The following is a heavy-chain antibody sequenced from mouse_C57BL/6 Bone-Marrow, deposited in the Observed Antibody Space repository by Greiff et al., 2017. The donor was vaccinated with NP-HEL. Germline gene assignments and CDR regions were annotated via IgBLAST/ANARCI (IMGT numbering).Heavy chain of an antibody. V-gene: IGHV1-9*01. J-gene: IGHJ2*01. Sequence: VQLQESGAALMKPGASVKLSCPATGYPFTGYWLEWVKPRPGHGLEWIGEIFPGTGSTNYTATFKGTAPFTADTSSTPAYMQLSSRTTEDSAIYYCAREVLWSDYWGQGTTLTVSS. CDR1: GYPFTGYW. D-gene: IGHD1-1*02. CDR2: IFPGTGST. CDR3: AREVLWSDY.